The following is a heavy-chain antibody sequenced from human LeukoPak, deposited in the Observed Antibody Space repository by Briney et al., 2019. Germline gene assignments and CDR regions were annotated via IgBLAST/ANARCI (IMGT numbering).Heavy chain of an antibody. D-gene: IGHD3-10*01. V-gene: IGHV3-7*01. J-gene: IGHJ4*02. CDR2: IKQDGSEK. CDR1: GFTFSSYW. Sequence: PGGSLRLSCAASGFTFSSYWMSWVRQAPGKGLEWVANIKQDGSEKYYVDSVKGRFTISRDNAKNSLYLQMNSLRAEDTAVYYCARVFPMVRGCFDYWGQGTLVTVSS. CDR3: ARVFPMVRGCFDY.